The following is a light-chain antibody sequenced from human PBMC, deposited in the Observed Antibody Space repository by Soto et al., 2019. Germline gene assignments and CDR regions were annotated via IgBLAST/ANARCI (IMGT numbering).Light chain of an antibody. V-gene: IGKV1-5*01. CDR2: DAS. CDR3: QQYNSYSQT. Sequence: DIQMTQSPSTLSASVGDRVTITCRASQSISTWVAWYQQKPGKAPKLLIYDASILENGVPARFSGSGSGTEFTLTISSLQPDDLATYYCQQYNSYSQTFGHGTKLEIK. J-gene: IGKJ2*01. CDR1: QSISTW.